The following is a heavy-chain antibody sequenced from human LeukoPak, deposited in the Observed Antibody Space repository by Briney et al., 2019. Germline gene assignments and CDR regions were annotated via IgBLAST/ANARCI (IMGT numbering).Heavy chain of an antibody. V-gene: IGHV3-21*01. CDR2: ISSSSSYI. CDR1: GFTFSSYS. CDR3: ARGIAVAGSSRRAFDI. J-gene: IGHJ3*02. Sequence: PGGSLRLSCAASGFTFSSYSVNWVRQAPGKGLEWVSSISSSSSYIYYADSVKGRFTISRDNAKNSLYLQMNSLRAEDTAVYYCARGIAVAGSSRRAFDIWGQGTMVTVSS. D-gene: IGHD6-19*01.